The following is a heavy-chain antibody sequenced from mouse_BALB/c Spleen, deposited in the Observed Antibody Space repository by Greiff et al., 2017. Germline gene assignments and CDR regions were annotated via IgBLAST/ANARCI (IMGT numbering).Heavy chain of an antibody. CDR2: INPYNGDT. J-gene: IGHJ2*01. CDR1: GYSFTGYF. V-gene: IGHV1-20*02. D-gene: IGHD2-12*01. Sequence: VQLQQSGPELVKPGASVKISCKASGYSFTGYFMNWVMQSHGKSLEWIGRINPYNGDTFYNQKFKGKATLTVDKSSSTANMELRSLASEDSAVYNCAKRVNYFDNGGEGTTLTVSP. CDR3: AKRVNYFDN.